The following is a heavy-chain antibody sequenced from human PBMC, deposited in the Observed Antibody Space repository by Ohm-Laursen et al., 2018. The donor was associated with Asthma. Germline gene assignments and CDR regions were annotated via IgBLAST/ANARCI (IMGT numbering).Heavy chain of an antibody. D-gene: IGHD3-16*01. CDR3: ATNLPYEAENY. V-gene: IGHV3-7*05. Sequence: SLRLSCTASGFTFNNYWMTWARQAPGKGLEWVADIKPDGTEKYYVDSVKGRFTTSRDSGKDSLDLQMNSLRAEDTAVYYCATNLPYEAENYWGQGTLVTVSS. J-gene: IGHJ4*02. CDR1: GFTFNNYW. CDR2: IKPDGTEK.